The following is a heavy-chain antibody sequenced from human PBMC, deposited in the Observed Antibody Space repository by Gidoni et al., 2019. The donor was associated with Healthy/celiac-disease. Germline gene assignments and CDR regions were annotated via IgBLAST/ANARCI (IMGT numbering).Heavy chain of an antibody. D-gene: IGHD4-17*01. CDR3: ARRSSYGTFDI. Sequence: QLQLQESGPGLVKPSETLSLTCTVSGGSISSSSYYWGWIRQPPGKGLEWIGSIYYSGSTYYNPSLKSRVTISVDTPKNQFSLKLSSVTAADTAVYYCARRSSYGTFDIWGQGTMVTVSS. CDR2: IYYSGST. J-gene: IGHJ3*02. V-gene: IGHV4-39*01. CDR1: GGSISSSSYY.